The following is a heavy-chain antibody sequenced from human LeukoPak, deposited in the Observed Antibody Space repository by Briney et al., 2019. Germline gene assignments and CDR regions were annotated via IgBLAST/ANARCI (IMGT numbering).Heavy chain of an antibody. CDR1: GGTFSSYT. D-gene: IGHD2-15*01. J-gene: IGHJ3*02. CDR2: IIPILGIA. V-gene: IGHV1-69*16. CDR3: ARGRWRSSDAFDI. Sequence: ASVKVSCKASGGTFSSYTISWVRQAPGQGLEWMGRIIPILGIANYAQKFQGRVTITTDESTSTAYMELSSLRSEDTAVYYCARGRWRSSDAFDIWGQGTMVTVSS.